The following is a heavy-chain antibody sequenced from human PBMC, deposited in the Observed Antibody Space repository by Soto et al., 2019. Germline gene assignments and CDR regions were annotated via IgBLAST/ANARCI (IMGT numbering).Heavy chain of an antibody. J-gene: IGHJ5*02. V-gene: IGHV3-23*01. CDR3: AKGLAVTNKWFDP. D-gene: IGHD4-4*01. CDR2: FSGSGGST. Sequence: EVQLLESGGGLVQPGGSLRLSCAASGFILSSFGMSWVRQTPGKGLGWVSGFSGSGGSTYYADSVKGRFTISRDNSKNTLYLQMNSLRTEDTAVYYCAKGLAVTNKWFDPWGQGTLVTVSS. CDR1: GFILSSFG.